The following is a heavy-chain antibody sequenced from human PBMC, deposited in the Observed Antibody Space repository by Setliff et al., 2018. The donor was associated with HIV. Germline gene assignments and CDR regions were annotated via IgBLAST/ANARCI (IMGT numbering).Heavy chain of an antibody. CDR2: TNPEGREV. CDR1: GFTFSSYS. V-gene: IGHV3-7*04. D-gene: IGHD2-21*01. J-gene: IGHJ4*02. Sequence: PGGSLRLSCAASGFTFSSYSMNWVRQAPGKGLEWVAHTNPEGREVNYGDAVRGRFTISRDNTKNSLFLQMSGLRVDDTAVYFCARAVMRSLDYWGQGTLVTVS. CDR3: ARAVMRSLDY.